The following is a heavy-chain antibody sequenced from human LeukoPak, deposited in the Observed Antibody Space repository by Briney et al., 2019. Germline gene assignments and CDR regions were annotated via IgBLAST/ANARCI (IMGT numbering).Heavy chain of an antibody. CDR1: GFTFISYG. CDR2: IRYDGSNK. Sequence: GGSLRLSCAASGFTFISYGMHWVRQAPGKGLEWVAFIRYDGSNKYYADSVKGRFTISRDNSKNTLYLQMKSLRAEDTAVYYCAKGGGYEAQYYYYYLDVWGKGTTVTISS. D-gene: IGHD5-12*01. CDR3: AKGGGYEAQYYYYYLDV. J-gene: IGHJ6*03. V-gene: IGHV3-30*02.